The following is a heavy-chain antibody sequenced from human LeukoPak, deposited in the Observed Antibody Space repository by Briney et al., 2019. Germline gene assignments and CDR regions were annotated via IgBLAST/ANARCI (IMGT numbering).Heavy chain of an antibody. J-gene: IGHJ5*02. CDR1: GASFSSYA. D-gene: IGHD2-2*02. CDR2: IIPIFGTA. V-gene: IGHV1-69*05. CDR3: ARGGRYCSSTSCYRGDWFDP. Sequence: SVKVSCKASGASFSSYAISWVRQAPGQGLEWMGRIIPIFGTADYAQKFQGRVTITTDESTSTAYMELSSLRSEDTAVYYCARGGRYCSSTSCYRGDWFDPWGQRTLVTVSS.